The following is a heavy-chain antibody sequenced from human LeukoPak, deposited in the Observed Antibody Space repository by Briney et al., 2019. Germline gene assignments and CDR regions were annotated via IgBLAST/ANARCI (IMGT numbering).Heavy chain of an antibody. V-gene: IGHV4-4*02. CDR2: IYHSGST. CDR3: ASQPNTYYYGSGSILGDAFDI. Sequence: SGTLSLTCAVSGGSISSSNWWSWVRQPPGKGLEWIGEIYHSGSTNYNPSLKSRVTISVDKSKNQFSLKLSSVTAADTAVYYCASQPNTYYYGSGSILGDAFDIWGQGTMVTVSS. D-gene: IGHD3-10*01. CDR1: GGSISSSNW. J-gene: IGHJ3*02.